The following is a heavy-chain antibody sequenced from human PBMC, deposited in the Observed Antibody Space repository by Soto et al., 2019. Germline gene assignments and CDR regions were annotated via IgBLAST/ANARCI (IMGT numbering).Heavy chain of an antibody. J-gene: IGHJ6*02. Sequence: QVQLVESGGGVVQPGRSLRLSCAASGFTFSSYGMHWVRQAPGKGLEWVAVISYDGSNKYYADSVKGRFTISRDNSKNTLYPKMNSLRAEDTAVYYCAKPGGAARYYYYYGMDVWGQGTTVTVSS. CDR1: GFTFSSYG. V-gene: IGHV3-30*18. CDR3: AKPGGAARYYYYYGMDV. D-gene: IGHD6-6*01. CDR2: ISYDGSNK.